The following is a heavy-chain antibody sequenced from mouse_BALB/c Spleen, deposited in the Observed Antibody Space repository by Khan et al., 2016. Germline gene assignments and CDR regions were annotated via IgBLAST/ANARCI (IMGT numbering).Heavy chain of an antibody. V-gene: IGHV14-3*02. J-gene: IGHJ3*01. CDR3: AMVAAY. CDR1: GFKIKDTY. CDR2: IDPAIGNI. D-gene: IGHD2-2*01. Sequence: VQLQEPGAELAKPGASVMLFCTASGFKIKDTYMHWVTQRPEQGLEWIGRIDPAIGNIKYDPKFQGKATITADTSYNTAYLELSSRTSGDTDVYYCAMVAAYWGQRNLFTISA.